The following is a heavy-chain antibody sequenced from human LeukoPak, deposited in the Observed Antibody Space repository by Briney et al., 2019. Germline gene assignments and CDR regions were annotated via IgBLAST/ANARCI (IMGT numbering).Heavy chain of an antibody. CDR1: GGSSSGYY. V-gene: IGHV4-34*01. D-gene: IGHD5-12*01. CDR2: INHSGST. Sequence: PSETLSLTCAVYGGSSSGYYWTWIRQPPGKGLEWIGEINHSGSTNYNPSLKSRVTISVDTSKNQFSLKLSSVTAADTAVYYCALGLKFVDIVATKTWFDPWGQGTLVTVSS. CDR3: ALGLKFVDIVATKTWFDP. J-gene: IGHJ5*02.